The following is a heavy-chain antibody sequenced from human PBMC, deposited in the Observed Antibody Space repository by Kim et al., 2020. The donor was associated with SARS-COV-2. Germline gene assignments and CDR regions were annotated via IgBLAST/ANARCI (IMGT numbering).Heavy chain of an antibody. CDR3: ARGGFCGGDCPSYYYYYAVDV. CDR1: GFTFSDYY. J-gene: IGHJ6*02. D-gene: IGHD2-21*02. Sequence: GGSLRLSCAASGFTFSDYYLSWIRQAPGKGLEWVSYISTSSSYTNYADSVKGRFTISRDNPKNSLYLQMNSLRAEDTAVYYCARGGFCGGDCPSYYYYYAVDVWGRGTSVSVSS. CDR2: ISTSSSYT. V-gene: IGHV3-11*05.